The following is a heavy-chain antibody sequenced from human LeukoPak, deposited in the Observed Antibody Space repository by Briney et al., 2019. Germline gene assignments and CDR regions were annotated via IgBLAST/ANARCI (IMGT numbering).Heavy chain of an antibody. J-gene: IGHJ4*02. CDR3: ARIFGGWYYFDY. D-gene: IGHD6-19*01. Sequence: SGPTLVNPTQTLTLTCTFSGFSLSTSGMRVSWTRQPPGKALEWLARIDWDDDKFYSTSLKTRLTISKDTSKNQVVLTMTNMDPVDTATYYCARIFGGWYYFDYWGQGTLVTVSS. CDR2: IDWDDDK. CDR1: GFSLSTSGMR. V-gene: IGHV2-70*04.